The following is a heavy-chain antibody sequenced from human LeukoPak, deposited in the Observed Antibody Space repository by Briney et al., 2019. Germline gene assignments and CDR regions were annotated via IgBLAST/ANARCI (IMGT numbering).Heavy chain of an antibody. CDR3: ARERCVVGACGAFDI. Sequence: GGSLRLSCAASGFTFSSYGMHWVRQAPGKGLEWVAFIRYDGSNKYYADSVKGRFTIDRDSSKNTLYLQMNSLRAEDTAVYYCARERCVVGACGAFDIWGQGTMATVSS. V-gene: IGHV3-30*02. CDR2: IRYDGSNK. D-gene: IGHD1-26*01. CDR1: GFTFSSYG. J-gene: IGHJ3*02.